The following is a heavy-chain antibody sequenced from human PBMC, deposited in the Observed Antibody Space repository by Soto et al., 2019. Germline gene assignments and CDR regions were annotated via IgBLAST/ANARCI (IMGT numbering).Heavy chain of an antibody. CDR2: INSDETST. CDR3: ASEASYYEPSSALDV. J-gene: IGHJ6*02. D-gene: IGHD3-22*01. V-gene: IGHV3-74*03. CDR1: IFTFFSSYW. Sequence: GGSLRLSCAASIFTFFSSYWIHWVRQAPGKRLVWVSRINSDETSTTYADSVKGRFTISRDNAKNTVYLQMNSLRAEDTAVYYCASEASYYEPSSALDVWGRGTTVTVSS.